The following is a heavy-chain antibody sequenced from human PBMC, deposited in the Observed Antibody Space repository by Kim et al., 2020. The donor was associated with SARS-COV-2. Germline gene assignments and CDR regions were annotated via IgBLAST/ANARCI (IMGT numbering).Heavy chain of an antibody. J-gene: IGHJ4*02. Sequence: GGSLRLSCAASGFTFSSYGMHWVRQAPGKGLEWVAVISYDGSNKYYADSVKGRFTISRDNSKNTLYLQMNSLRAEDTAVYYCAKGEGYQLLYSYFDCWGQGSLVTVS. D-gene: IGHD2-2*02. CDR1: GFTFSSYG. CDR2: ISYDGSNK. CDR3: AKGEGYQLLYSYFDC. V-gene: IGHV3-30*18.